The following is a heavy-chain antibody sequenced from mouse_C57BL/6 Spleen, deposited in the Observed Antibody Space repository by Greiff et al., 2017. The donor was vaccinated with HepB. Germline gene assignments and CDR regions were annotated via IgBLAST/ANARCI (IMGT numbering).Heavy chain of an antibody. CDR2: IYPRSGNT. D-gene: IGHD2-3*01. CDR3: ARYGDDGYPFAY. CDR1: GYTFTSYG. Sequence: VQLQQSGAELARPGASVKLSCKASGYTFTSYGISWVKQRTGQGLEWIGEIYPRSGNTYYNEKFKGKATLTADKSYSTAYMELRSLTSEDSAVNFCARYGDDGYPFAYWGQGTLVTVSA. V-gene: IGHV1-81*01. J-gene: IGHJ3*01.